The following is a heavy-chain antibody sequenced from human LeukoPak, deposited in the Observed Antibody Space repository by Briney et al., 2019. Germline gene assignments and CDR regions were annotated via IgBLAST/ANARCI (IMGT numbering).Heavy chain of an antibody. CDR1: GRSISSYY. CDR2: IYYSGST. J-gene: IGHJ4*02. Sequence: SQTLSLTCTVSGRSISSYYWSWIRQPPGKGLEWIGYIYYSGSTNYNPSLKSRATISVDTSKNQFSLKLSSVTAADTAVYYCARDGNWAYFDYWGQGTLVTVSS. CDR3: ARDGNWAYFDY. D-gene: IGHD7-27*01. V-gene: IGHV4-59*01.